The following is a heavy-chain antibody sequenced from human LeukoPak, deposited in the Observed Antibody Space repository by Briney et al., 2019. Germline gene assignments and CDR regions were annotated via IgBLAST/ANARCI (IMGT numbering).Heavy chain of an antibody. CDR3: ARRARGGDRRGYGMDV. CDR1: GGTFSSYA. Sequence: ASVKVSCKASGGTFSSYAISWVRQAPGQGLEWMGGIIPIFGTANYAQKFQGRVTITADESTSTAYMELSSLRSEDTAVYYCARRARGGDRRGYGMDVWGQGTTVTVSS. D-gene: IGHD2-21*02. V-gene: IGHV1-69*13. CDR2: IIPIFGTA. J-gene: IGHJ6*02.